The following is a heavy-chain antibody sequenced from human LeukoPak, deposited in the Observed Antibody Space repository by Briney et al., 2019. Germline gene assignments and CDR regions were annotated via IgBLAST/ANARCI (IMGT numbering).Heavy chain of an antibody. V-gene: IGHV3-53*01. J-gene: IGHJ4*02. CDR1: GIAVIGNY. D-gene: IGHD1-26*01. CDR3: AIAQSWDELFDS. Sequence: GGSLRLSCAASGIAVIGNYMSWVRQPPGKGLEWVSFISINTDTFYSDSVRGRFTIYRDSSKNTLFLQMNSLRDEDSAVYYCAIAQSWDELFDSWGQGTLVTVSS. CDR2: ISINTDT.